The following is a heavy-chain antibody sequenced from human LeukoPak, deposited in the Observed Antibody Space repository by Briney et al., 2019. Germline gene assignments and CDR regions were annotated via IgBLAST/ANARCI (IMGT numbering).Heavy chain of an antibody. CDR1: GFSLSTSGVG. Sequence: QSGPTLVKPPQTLTLTCTFSGFSLSTSGVGVGWIRQPPGKALEWLALIYWNDDKRYSPSLKSRLTITKDTSKNQVVLTMTNMDPVDTATYYCATIAAAGTDFDYWGQGTLVTVSS. CDR2: IYWNDDK. D-gene: IGHD6-13*01. J-gene: IGHJ4*02. V-gene: IGHV2-5*01. CDR3: ATIAAAGTDFDY.